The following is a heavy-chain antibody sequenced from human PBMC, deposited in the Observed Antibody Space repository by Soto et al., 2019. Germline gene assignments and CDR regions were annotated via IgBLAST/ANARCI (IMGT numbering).Heavy chain of an antibody. V-gene: IGHV4-59*01. Sequence: PSETLSLTCTVSGGSISSYYWSWIRQPPGKGLEWIGYIYYSGSTNYNPSLKSRVTISVDTSKNQFSLKLSSVTAADTAVYYCARADYDILAGYYTQFDYWSQGTLVTVSS. CDR1: GGSISSYY. D-gene: IGHD3-9*01. J-gene: IGHJ4*02. CDR3: ARADYDILAGYYTQFDY. CDR2: IYYSGST.